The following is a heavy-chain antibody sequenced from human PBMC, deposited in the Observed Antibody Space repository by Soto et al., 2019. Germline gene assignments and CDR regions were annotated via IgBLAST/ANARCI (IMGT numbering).Heavy chain of an antibody. CDR1: GGSISSINDY. CDR2: IYYSGSS. V-gene: IGHV4-39*01. J-gene: IGHJ5*02. D-gene: IGHD3-16*01. Sequence: PSETLSLTCTVSGGSISSINDYWGWIRQPPGKGLEWIGSIYYSGSSYYNPSLKSRVTISVDTSKNQFSLKLNSVTAADTAGYYCARHEYYATGLYSWGLGTLVTVS. CDR3: ARHEYYATGLYS.